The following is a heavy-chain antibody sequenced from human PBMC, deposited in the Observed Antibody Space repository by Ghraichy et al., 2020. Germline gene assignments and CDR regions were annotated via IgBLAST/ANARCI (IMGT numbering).Heavy chain of an antibody. CDR2: INHSGST. V-gene: IGHV4-34*01. Sequence: SETLSLTCGVYGGSFSGYYWSWIRQPPGKGLEWIGEINHSGSTNYNPSLKSRVTISIDTSKNQFSLKLSSVTAADTAVYYCARGHRELRFLEWLLKGWFDPWGQGTLVTVSS. J-gene: IGHJ5*02. CDR1: GGSFSGYY. CDR3: ARGHRELRFLEWLLKGWFDP. D-gene: IGHD3-3*01.